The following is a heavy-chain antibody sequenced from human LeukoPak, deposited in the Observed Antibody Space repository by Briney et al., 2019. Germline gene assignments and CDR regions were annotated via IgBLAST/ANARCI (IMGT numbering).Heavy chain of an antibody. CDR1: GFTFSGSA. CDR2: IRSKANSYAT. CDR3: TRRSRVPAAMIFYYYYMDV. V-gene: IGHV3-73*01. Sequence: GGSLRLSCAASGFTFSGSAMHWVRQASGKGLEWVGRIRSKANSYATAYAASVKGRFTISRDDSKNTAYLQMNSLKTEDTAVYYCTRRSRVPAAMIFYYYYMDVWGKGTTVTVSS. D-gene: IGHD2-2*01. J-gene: IGHJ6*03.